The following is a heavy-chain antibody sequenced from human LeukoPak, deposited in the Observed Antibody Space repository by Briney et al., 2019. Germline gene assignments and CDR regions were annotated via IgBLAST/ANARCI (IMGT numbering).Heavy chain of an antibody. V-gene: IGHV4-34*01. CDR3: ARERVVSDYNWFDP. J-gene: IGHJ5*02. D-gene: IGHD6-25*01. CDR2: VNRVGYT. Sequence: EPSETLSLTCAVHGAPFSGYSWSWVRQSPGKGLEWIGEVNRVGYTIYNPSLKSRVTISIDTSTTQFSLRLTSVTVADTAVYFCARERVVSDYNWFDPWGQGTLVTVSS. CDR1: GAPFSGYS.